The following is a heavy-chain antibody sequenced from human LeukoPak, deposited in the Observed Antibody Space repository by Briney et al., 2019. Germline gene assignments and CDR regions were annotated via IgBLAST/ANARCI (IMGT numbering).Heavy chain of an antibody. CDR1: GYTFTSYY. CDR3: ARSPAGSWDYYDSSGYPILNYFDY. CDR2: INPSGGST. V-gene: IGHV1-46*01. Sequence: GASVKVSCKASGYTFTSYYMHWVRQAPGQGLEWMGIINPSGGSTSYAQKFQGRVTMTRDTSISTAYMELSRLRSDDTAVYYCARSPAGSWDYYDSSGYPILNYFDYWGQGTLVTVSS. J-gene: IGHJ4*02. D-gene: IGHD3-22*01.